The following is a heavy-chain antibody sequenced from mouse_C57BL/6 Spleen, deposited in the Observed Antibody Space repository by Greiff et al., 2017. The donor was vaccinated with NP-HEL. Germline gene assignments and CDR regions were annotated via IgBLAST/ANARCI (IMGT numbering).Heavy chain of an antibody. V-gene: IGHV14-4*01. D-gene: IGHD1-1*01. CDR2: IDPENGDT. Sequence: VHVKQSGAELVRPGASVKLSCTASGFNIKDDYMHWVKQRPEQGLEWIGWIDPENGDTEYASKFQGKATITADTSSNTAYLQLSSLTSEDTAVYYCTTDYGSSYGYSDVWGTGTTVTVSS. J-gene: IGHJ1*03. CDR3: TTDYGSSYGYSDV. CDR1: GFNIKDDY.